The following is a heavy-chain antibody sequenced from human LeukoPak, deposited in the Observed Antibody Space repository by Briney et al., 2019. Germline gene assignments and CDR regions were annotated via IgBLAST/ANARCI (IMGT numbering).Heavy chain of an antibody. CDR1: GFTFSSYS. J-gene: IGHJ4*02. V-gene: IGHV4-38-2*02. D-gene: IGHD6-6*01. Sequence: GSLRLSCAASGFTFSSYSMNWVRQAPGKGLEWIGSIYHSGSTYYNPSLKSRVTISVDTSKNQFSLKLSSVTAADTAVYYCARDPYSSSSRLYYFDYWGQGTLVTVSS. CDR2: IYHSGST. CDR3: ARDPYSSSSRLYYFDY.